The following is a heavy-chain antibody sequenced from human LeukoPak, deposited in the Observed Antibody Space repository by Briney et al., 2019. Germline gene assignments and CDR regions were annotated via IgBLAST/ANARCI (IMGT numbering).Heavy chain of an antibody. J-gene: IGHJ4*02. D-gene: IGHD3-10*01. V-gene: IGHV3-48*03. Sequence: GGSLRLSCAASGFTFSSYEMNWVRQAPGKGLEWVSYISSSGSTIYYADSVKGRFTISRDNAKNSLYLQMNSLRAEDTAVYYCAREGQCGSGIDYWGQGTLVTVSS. CDR3: AREGQCGSGIDY. CDR2: ISSSGSTI. CDR1: GFTFSSYE.